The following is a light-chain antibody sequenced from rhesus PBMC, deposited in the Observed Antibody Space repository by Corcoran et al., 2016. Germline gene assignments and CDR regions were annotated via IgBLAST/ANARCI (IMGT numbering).Light chain of an antibody. V-gene: IGKV1-25*01. CDR1: QGISSY. J-gene: IGKJ4*01. Sequence: DIQMTQSPSSLSASVGDRVTITCRASQGISSYLAWYQQKPGKAPKHLIYAASILQNGVPSRYSGSGSGTDVTITIGSLQPEDFATYYCQQHNSYPLTFGGGTKVELK. CDR2: AAS. CDR3: QQHNSYPLT.